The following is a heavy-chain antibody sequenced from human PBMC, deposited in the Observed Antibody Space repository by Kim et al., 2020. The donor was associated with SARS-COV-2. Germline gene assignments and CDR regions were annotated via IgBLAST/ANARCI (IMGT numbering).Heavy chain of an antibody. J-gene: IGHJ4*02. Sequence: SETLSLTCTVSGGSISSYYWSWIRQPAGKGLEWIGRIYTSGSTNYNPSLKSRVTMSVNTSKNQFSLKLSSVAAADTAVYYCAREGQSGYSYGWDYWGQGTLVTVSS. D-gene: IGHD5-18*01. CDR2: IYTSGST. CDR1: GGSISSYY. CDR3: AREGQSGYSYGWDY. V-gene: IGHV4-4*07.